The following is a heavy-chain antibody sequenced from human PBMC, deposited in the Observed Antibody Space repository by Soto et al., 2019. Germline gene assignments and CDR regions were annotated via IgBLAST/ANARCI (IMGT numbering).Heavy chain of an antibody. CDR3: AKVSSSWYSGFFDL. Sequence: GGSLRLSCTASGFTFNSHAMSWVRQAPGKGLEWVSGLSDSGSSTYYADSVKGRFTISRDNFMNTVYLQMNTLRVEDTAVYYCAKVSSSWYSGFFDLWGQGTRVTVSS. D-gene: IGHD6-13*01. J-gene: IGHJ4*02. V-gene: IGHV3-23*01. CDR1: GFTFNSHA. CDR2: LSDSGSST.